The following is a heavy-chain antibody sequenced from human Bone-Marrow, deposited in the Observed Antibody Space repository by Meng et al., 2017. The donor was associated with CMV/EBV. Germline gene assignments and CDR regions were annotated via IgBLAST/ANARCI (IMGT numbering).Heavy chain of an antibody. CDR1: GYTFTSYY. D-gene: IGHD6-19*01. CDR2: INPSGGST. Sequence: ASVKVSCKASGYTFTSYYMHWVRQAPGQGLEWMGIINPSGGSTSYAQKFQGRVTMTRDTSTSTVYMELSSLRSEDTAMYFCARDLRVAGYLDYWGQGTLVTVSS. V-gene: IGHV1-46*01. J-gene: IGHJ4*02. CDR3: ARDLRVAGYLDY.